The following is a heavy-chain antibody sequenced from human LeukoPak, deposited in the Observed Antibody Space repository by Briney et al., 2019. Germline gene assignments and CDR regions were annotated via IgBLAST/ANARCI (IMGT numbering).Heavy chain of an antibody. CDR1: GFTFSSYG. V-gene: IGHV3-33*01. D-gene: IGHD3-22*01. CDR3: ARDGGRSGYHDALDI. CDR2: IWYDGRNK. Sequence: GRSLRLSCAACGFTFSSYGMHWGRQAPGRGLEWVALIWYDGRNKYYADSVKGRFTISRDNSKNTLSLQLNSLRDEDTAVYYCARDGGRSGYHDALDIWGQGTMVTVSA. J-gene: IGHJ3*02.